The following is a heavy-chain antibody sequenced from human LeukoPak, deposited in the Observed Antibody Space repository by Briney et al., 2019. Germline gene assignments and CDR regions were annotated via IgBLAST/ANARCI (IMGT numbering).Heavy chain of an antibody. V-gene: IGHV4-30-2*02. J-gene: IGHJ4*02. CDR2: IYHSGST. CDR3: ASFPPEYCSGGSCYS. Sequence: SQTLSLTCAVSGGSISSGDYSWSWIRQPPGKGLEWIGYIYHSGSTDYNPSLKSRVTISVDTSKNQFSLKLSSVTAADTAVYYCASFPPEYCSGGSCYSWGQGTLVTVSS. CDR1: GGSISSGDYS. D-gene: IGHD2-15*01.